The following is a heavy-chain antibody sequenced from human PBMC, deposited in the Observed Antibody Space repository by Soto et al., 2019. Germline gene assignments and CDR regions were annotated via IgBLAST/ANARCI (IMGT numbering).Heavy chain of an antibody. CDR3: TTVQELPSYYFDY. CDR2: IKSKTDGGTT. Sequence: GGSLGLFCAAFGFTLSNAWLSWVRQAPGKGLEWVGSIKSKTDGGTTDYAAPVKGRFTISRDDSKNTLYLQMNSLKTEDTAVYYCTTVQELPSYYFDYWGQGTLVTV. J-gene: IGHJ4*02. V-gene: IGHV3-15*01. D-gene: IGHD1-26*01. CDR1: GFTLSNAW.